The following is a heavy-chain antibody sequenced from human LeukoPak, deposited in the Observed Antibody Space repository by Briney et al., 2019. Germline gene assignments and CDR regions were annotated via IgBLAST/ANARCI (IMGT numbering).Heavy chain of an antibody. Sequence: ASVKVSCKASGYTFTSYGTSWVRQAPGQGLEWMGWISAYNGNTNYAQRLQGRVTMTTDTSTSTAYMELRSLRSDDTAVYYCARAMRIQLREDYWGQGTLVTVSS. CDR1: GYTFTSYG. V-gene: IGHV1-18*04. J-gene: IGHJ4*02. D-gene: IGHD5-18*01. CDR3: ARAMRIQLREDY. CDR2: ISAYNGNT.